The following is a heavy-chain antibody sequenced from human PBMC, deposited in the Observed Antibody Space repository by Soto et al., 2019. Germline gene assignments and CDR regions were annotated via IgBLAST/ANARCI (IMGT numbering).Heavy chain of an antibody. V-gene: IGHV4-4*02. CDR2: IFHSGDA. D-gene: IGHD3-16*01. Sequence: SETLALTCTVSGGFITSSNWWSWVRQSPGLGLEWIGEIFHSGDANYSPSLRSRVTISVDKSKNLFFLDLNSVTATDTAVYYCARGSYHLPTYRGPGLLVTVPS. J-gene: IGHJ4*02. CDR3: ARGSYHLPTY. CDR1: GGFITSSNW.